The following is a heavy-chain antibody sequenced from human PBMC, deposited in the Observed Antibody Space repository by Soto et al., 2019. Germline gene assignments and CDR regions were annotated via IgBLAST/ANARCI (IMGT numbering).Heavy chain of an antibody. Sequence: QVQLVESGGGVVQPGGSLRLSCAASGYTFSDHAMHWFRQSPGKGLEWVTVISADGTREFYAESVKGRFIISRDNLKNTLSLHMNPVRDEEPAFYYCETGVGIGGGVATHGQWGQGTLVTVSS. CDR2: ISADGTRE. CDR3: ETGVGIGGGVATHGQ. CDR1: GYTFSDHA. D-gene: IGHD2-8*02. J-gene: IGHJ4*01. V-gene: IGHV3-30-3*01.